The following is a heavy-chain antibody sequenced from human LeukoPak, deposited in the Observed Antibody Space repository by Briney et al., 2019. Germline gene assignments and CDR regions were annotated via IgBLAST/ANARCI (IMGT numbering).Heavy chain of an antibody. J-gene: IGHJ4*02. D-gene: IGHD6-13*01. V-gene: IGHV1-2*02. CDR2: INPNNGGT. CDR3: AREAGRVYSSSWYYFDY. Sequence: GASVKVSCKASGYTFTGYYMHWVRQAPGQGLEWMGWINPNNGGTNYAQKFQGRVTMTRDTSISTAYMELSRLRSDDTAVYYCAREAGRVYSSSWYYFDYWGQGTLVTVSS. CDR1: GYTFTGYY.